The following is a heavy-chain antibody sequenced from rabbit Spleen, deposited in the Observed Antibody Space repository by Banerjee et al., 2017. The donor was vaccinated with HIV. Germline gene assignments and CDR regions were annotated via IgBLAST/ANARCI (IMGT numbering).Heavy chain of an antibody. CDR3: ARNIYRDGWSSSITRLDL. CDR2: IDTGTAGT. Sequence: QQQLEESGGGLVKPGGTLTLTCKASGFDLSKYYYMCWVRQAPGKGLELIGCIDTGTAGTYYASWAKGRFTISKSSSTTVTLQMTSLTAADTATYFCARNIYRDGWSSSITRLDLWGQGTLVTVS. J-gene: IGHJ3*01. CDR1: GFDLSKYYY. D-gene: IGHD4-1*01. V-gene: IGHV1S45*01.